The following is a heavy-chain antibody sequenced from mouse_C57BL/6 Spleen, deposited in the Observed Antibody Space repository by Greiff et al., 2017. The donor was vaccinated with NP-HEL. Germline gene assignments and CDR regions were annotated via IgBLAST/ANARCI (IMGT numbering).Heavy chain of an antibody. D-gene: IGHD1-1*01. CDR2: ISYSGST. CDR3: ALYYYGSSYVGFAY. V-gene: IGHV3-1*01. CDR1: GYSITSGYD. Sequence: VQLQQSGPGMVKPSQSLSLTCTVTGYSITSGYDWHWIRHFPGNKLEWMGYISYSGSTNYNPSLKSRISITHDTSKNHFFLKLNSVTTEDTATYYCALYYYGSSYVGFAYWGQGTLVTVSA. J-gene: IGHJ3*01.